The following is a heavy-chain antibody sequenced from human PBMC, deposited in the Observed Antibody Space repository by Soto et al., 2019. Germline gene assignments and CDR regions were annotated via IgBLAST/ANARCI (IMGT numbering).Heavy chain of an antibody. D-gene: IGHD3-10*01. J-gene: IGHJ6*02. CDR1: GYTFTSYG. CDR2: ISAYNGNT. Sequence: ASVKVSCKASGYTFTSYGISWVRQAPGQGLEWMGWISAYNGNTNYAQKLQGRVTMTTETSTSTAYMELRSLRSDDTAVYYCARDPVGGLLWFGELFISGPNYYYYYGMDVWGQGTTVTVSS. CDR3: ARDPVGGLLWFGELFISGPNYYYYYGMDV. V-gene: IGHV1-18*01.